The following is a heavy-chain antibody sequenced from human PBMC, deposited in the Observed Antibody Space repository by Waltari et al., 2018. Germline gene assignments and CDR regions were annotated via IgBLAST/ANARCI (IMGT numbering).Heavy chain of an antibody. CDR1: GYTFTSYA. J-gene: IGHJ5*02. D-gene: IGHD2-15*01. CDR2: VNTNPGNP. V-gene: IGHV7-4-1*02. CDR3: ARGGVAATLNWFDP. Sequence: QVQLVQSGSELKKPGASVKVSCKASGYTFTSYAMNWVRQAPGQGLEWMGWVNTNPGNPTYAQCVTGRFVFSLDTSVSTAYLQISSLKAEDTAVYYCARGGVAATLNWFDPWGQGTLVTVSS.